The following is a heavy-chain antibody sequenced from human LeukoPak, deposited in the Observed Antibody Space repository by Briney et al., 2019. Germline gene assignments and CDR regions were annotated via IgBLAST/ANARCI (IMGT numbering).Heavy chain of an antibody. J-gene: IGHJ4*02. CDR2: IYYSGST. V-gene: IGHV4-30-4*01. D-gene: IGHD6-19*01. CDR3: ASLAVAGTGEVDY. CDR1: GGSISSGDYY. Sequence: SQTLSLTCTVSGGSISSGDYYWSWIRQPPGKGLEWIGYIYYSGSTYYNPSLKSRVTISVDTSKNQFSLKLSSVTAADTAVNYCASLAVAGTGEVDYWGQGTLVTVSS.